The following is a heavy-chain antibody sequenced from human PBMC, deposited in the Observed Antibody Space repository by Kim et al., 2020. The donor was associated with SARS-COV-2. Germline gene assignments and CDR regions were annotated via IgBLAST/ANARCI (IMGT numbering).Heavy chain of an antibody. V-gene: IGHV4-4*07. CDR1: GGSISSYY. D-gene: IGHD3-10*01. CDR3: ARTLSPYYYGSGTLYGMDG. CDR2: IYTSGST. Sequence: SETLSLTCTVSGGSISSYYWSWIRQPAGKGLEWIGRIYTSGSTNYNPSLKSRVTMSVDTSKNQFSLKLSSVTAADTAVYYCARTLSPYYYGSGTLYGMDGWGKGTPVTVPS. J-gene: IGHJ6*04.